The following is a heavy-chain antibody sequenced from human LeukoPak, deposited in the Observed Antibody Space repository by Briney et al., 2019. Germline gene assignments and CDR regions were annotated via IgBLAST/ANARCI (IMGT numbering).Heavy chain of an antibody. CDR1: GFTFSSYG. V-gene: IGHV3-30*18. CDR3: AKVSIQTYFDY. D-gene: IGHD1-1*01. J-gene: IGHJ4*02. Sequence: GRSLRLSCAASGFTFSSYGMHWVRQAPGKGLEWVAVISYDGSNKYYADSVKGRFTIARDNSKNTLYLQMNSLRAADTAVYYCAKVSIQTYFDYWGQGTLVTVSS. CDR2: ISYDGSNK.